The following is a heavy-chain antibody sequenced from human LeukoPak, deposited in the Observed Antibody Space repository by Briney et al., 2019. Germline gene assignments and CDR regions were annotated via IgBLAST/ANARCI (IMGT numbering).Heavy chain of an antibody. CDR1: SGSISGYY. V-gene: IGHV4-59*01. CDR3: ATPSWELVDYYYYGMDV. D-gene: IGHD1-26*01. J-gene: IGHJ6*02. CDR2: IFYSGST. Sequence: SETLSLTCTVSSGSISGYYWSWIRQPPGQGLEWIGYIFYSGSTTYNPSLKSRVTISVDTSKNHFSLKLSSVTAADTAVYYCATPSWELVDYYYYGMDVWGQGTTVTVSS.